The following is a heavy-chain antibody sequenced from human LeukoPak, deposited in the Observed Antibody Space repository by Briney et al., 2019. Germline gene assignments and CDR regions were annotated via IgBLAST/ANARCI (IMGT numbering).Heavy chain of an antibody. J-gene: IGHJ4*02. CDR1: GGSISSYY. CDR3: AREGTAMESHSFDY. D-gene: IGHD5-18*01. V-gene: IGHV4-34*01. Sequence: SETLSLTCTVSGGSISSYYWSWIRQPPGKGLEWIGEINHSGSTNYNPSLKSRVTISVDTSKNQFSLKLSSVTAADTAVYYCAREGTAMESHSFDYWGQGTLVTVSS. CDR2: INHSGST.